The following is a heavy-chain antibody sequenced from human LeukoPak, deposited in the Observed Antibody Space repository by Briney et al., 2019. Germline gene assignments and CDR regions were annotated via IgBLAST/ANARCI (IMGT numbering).Heavy chain of an antibody. J-gene: IGHJ4*02. V-gene: IGHV3-20*04. D-gene: IGHD3-22*01. CDR3: ARDGDRGYYDSSCYYYGEEALFDY. CDR1: GFTFDDYG. Sequence: GGSLRLSCAASGFTFDDYGMSWVRQAPGKGLEWVSGINWNGGNTGYADSVKGRFTISRDNAKNSLYLQMNRLRAEDTAVYYCARDGDRGYYDSSCYYYGEEALFDYWGQGTLVTVSS. CDR2: INWNGGNT.